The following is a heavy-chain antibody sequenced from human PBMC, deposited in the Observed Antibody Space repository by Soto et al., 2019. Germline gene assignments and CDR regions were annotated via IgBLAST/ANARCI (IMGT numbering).Heavy chain of an antibody. CDR1: GFTCSSVA. CDR3: AKLYWNPRYFDY. J-gene: IGHJ4*02. Sequence: GGSLRLSCAASGFTCSSVAMAWVRQAPGKGLEWVSSITDSGGSTDYADSVKGRFTISRDNSRNTLYLQMNSLRADGTAVYYCAKLYWNPRYFDYWGQGTRVTVSS. V-gene: IGHV3-23*01. CDR2: ITDSGGST. D-gene: IGHD1-1*01.